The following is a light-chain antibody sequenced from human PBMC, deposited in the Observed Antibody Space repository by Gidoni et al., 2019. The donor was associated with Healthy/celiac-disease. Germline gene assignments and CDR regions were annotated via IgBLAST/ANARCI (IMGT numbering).Light chain of an antibody. CDR1: HGISNY. Sequence: DIQMTQSPSSLSASVAVRVTITCRASHGISNYLDSYQQKPGKVPKLLIYAAFTLQSGVLSRFSGSGSLTDFTLTISSLEPEDVATYYCQKGRRTFGQGTKVEIK. V-gene: IGKV1-27*01. CDR2: AAF. J-gene: IGKJ1*01. CDR3: QKGRRT.